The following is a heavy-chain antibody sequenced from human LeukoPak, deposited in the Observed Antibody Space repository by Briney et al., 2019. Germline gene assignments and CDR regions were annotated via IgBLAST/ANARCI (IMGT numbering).Heavy chain of an antibody. V-gene: IGHV4-59*01. J-gene: IGHJ5*02. CDR2: IYYSGST. Sequence: SETLSLTCTVSGGSISSYYWSWIRQPPGKGLEWIGYIYYSGSTNYNPSLKSRVTISVDTSKNQFSLKLSSVTAADTAVYYCAIGLEYYYDSSGYPLRWFDPWGQGTLVTVSS. CDR1: GGSISSYY. D-gene: IGHD3-22*01. CDR3: AIGLEYYYDSSGYPLRWFDP.